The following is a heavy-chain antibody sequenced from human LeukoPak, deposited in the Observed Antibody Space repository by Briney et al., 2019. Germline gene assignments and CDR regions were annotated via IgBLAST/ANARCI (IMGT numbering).Heavy chain of an antibody. D-gene: IGHD3-22*01. CDR3: AKKRDSSGYYYFDY. CDR1: GGTFSSYA. J-gene: IGHJ4*02. Sequence: ASVKVSCKASGGTFSSYAISWVRQAPGQGLEWMGGIIRISATANYAQKFQGRVTITADESTSTAYMELSSLRSEDTAVYYCAKKRDSSGYYYFDYWGQGTLVTVSS. V-gene: IGHV1-69*13. CDR2: IIRISATA.